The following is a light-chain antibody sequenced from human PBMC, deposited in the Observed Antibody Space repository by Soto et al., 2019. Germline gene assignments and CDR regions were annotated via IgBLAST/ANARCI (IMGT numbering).Light chain of an antibody. CDR1: YSDIGEYNY. J-gene: IGLJ1*01. CDR3: SSYTSTSTLYV. V-gene: IGLV2-14*01. CDR2: EVR. Sequence: QSVLAQPPSASGSPGQSVTIPCTGTYSDIGEYNYVSWYQQHPDKAPKLMIYEVRNRPSGVSNRFSGSKSGNTASLAIAGLQAEDEADYYCSSYTSTSTLYVFGTGTKVTVL.